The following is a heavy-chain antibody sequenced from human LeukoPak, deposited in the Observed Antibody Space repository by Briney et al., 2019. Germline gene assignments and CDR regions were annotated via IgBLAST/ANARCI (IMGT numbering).Heavy chain of an antibody. CDR1: GGSFSGYY. CDR2: INHSGST. D-gene: IGHD3-10*01. Sequence: SETLSLTCAVYGGSFSGYYWSWIRQPPGKGLEWIGEINHSGSTNYNPSLESRVTISVDTSKNQFSLKLSSVTAADTAVYYCARGRLLWFGESSPCFDYWGQGTLVTVSS. CDR3: ARGRLLWFGESSPCFDY. J-gene: IGHJ4*02. V-gene: IGHV4-34*01.